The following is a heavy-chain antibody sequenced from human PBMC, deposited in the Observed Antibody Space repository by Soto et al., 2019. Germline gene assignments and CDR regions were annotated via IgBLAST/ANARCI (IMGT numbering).Heavy chain of an antibody. CDR3: ARSIVVVTALDY. CDR2: INAGNGNT. CDR1: GYTFTSYA. J-gene: IGHJ4*02. V-gene: IGHV1-3*05. Sequence: QVQLVQSGAEEKKPGASVKVSCKASGYTFTSYAMHWVRQAPGQRLEWMGWINAGNGNTKYSQKFQGRVTITRDTTASTAYMEMSTLRSEDTAVYYCARSIVVVTALDYWGQGTLGTLSS. D-gene: IGHD2-21*02.